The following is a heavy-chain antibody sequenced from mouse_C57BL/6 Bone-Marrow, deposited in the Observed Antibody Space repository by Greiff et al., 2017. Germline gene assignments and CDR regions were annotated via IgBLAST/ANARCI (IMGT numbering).Heavy chain of an antibody. D-gene: IGHD1-1*01. CDR2: ISSGGSYT. CDR1: GFTFSSYG. V-gene: IGHV5-6*02. Sequence: EVMLVESGGDLVKPGGSLKLSCAASGFTFSSYGMSWVRQTPDKRLEWVATISSGGSYTYYPDSVKGRFTISRDNAKNNLYLQKSILKSEDTAMYYCARRWDYYGSSSWGQGTSVTVSS. J-gene: IGHJ4*01. CDR3: ARRWDYYGSSS.